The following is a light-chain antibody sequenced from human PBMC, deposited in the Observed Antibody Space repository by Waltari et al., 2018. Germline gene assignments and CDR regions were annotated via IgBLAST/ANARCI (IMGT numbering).Light chain of an antibody. CDR1: ISNVGSYNL. CDR3: CSYTRSNYVT. J-gene: IGLJ2*01. Sequence: QSALTQPPSVSGSPGPSIPLPCTGTISNVGSYNLLSWYQQYPGKVPKVVVDEVRKRPSGVSNRFSGSKSGNTASLTISGLQAEDEADYYCCSYTRSNYVTFGGGTKVTVL. V-gene: IGLV2-23*02. CDR2: EVR.